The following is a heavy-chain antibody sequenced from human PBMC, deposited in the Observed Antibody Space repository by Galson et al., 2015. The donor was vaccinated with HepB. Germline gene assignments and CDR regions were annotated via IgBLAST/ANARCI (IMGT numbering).Heavy chain of an antibody. J-gene: IGHJ5*02. V-gene: IGHV1-3*01. CDR3: ARDQANAWFDP. Sequence: SVKVSCKASGHTFTSYGMHWVRQAPGQRLEWMGWINAGNGKTKYSQKFQGRVTITRDTSASTAYMELSRLRSEDTAVYYGARDQANAWFDPWGQGTLVTVSS. D-gene: IGHD2-8*01. CDR2: INAGNGKT. CDR1: GHTFTSYG.